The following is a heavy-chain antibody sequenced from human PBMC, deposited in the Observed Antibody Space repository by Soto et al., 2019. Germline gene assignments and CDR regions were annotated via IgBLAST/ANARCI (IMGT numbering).Heavy chain of an antibody. J-gene: IGHJ6*03. CDR1: GFTFSSYG. CDR3: ARVGSLWFGELSPNYYYYYMDV. Sequence: GGSLRLSCAASGFTFSSYGMHWVRQAPGKGLEWVAVIWYEGGNKKYAESVKGRFTISRDNSKNTLYLQMNSLRAEDTAVYYCARVGSLWFGELSPNYYYYYMDVWGKGTTVTVSS. V-gene: IGHV3-33*01. CDR2: IWYEGGNK. D-gene: IGHD3-10*01.